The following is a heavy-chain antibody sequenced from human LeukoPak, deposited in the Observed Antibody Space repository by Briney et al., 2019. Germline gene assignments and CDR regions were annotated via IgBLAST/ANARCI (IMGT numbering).Heavy chain of an antibody. D-gene: IGHD5-24*01. Sequence: ASVKVSCKASGYTFTSYGISSVRQAPGQGLEWMGWISAYNGNTNYAQKLQGRVTMTTDTSTSTAYMELRSLRSDDTAVYYCARKMATTGETDYWGQGTLVTVSS. V-gene: IGHV1-18*01. CDR3: ARKMATTGETDY. CDR1: GYTFTSYG. CDR2: ISAYNGNT. J-gene: IGHJ4*02.